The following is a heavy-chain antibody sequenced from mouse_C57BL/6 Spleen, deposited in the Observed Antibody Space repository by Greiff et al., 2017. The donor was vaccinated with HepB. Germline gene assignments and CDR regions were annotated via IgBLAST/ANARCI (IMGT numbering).Heavy chain of an antibody. Sequence: VQLQQSGAELVKPGASVKISCKASGYAFSSYWMNWVKQRPGKGLEWIGQIYPGDGDTNYNGKFKGKATLTADKSSSTAYMQLSSLTSEDSAVYFCAYPARGYAMDYWGQGTSVTVSS. CDR3: AYPARGYAMDY. CDR2: IYPGDGDT. J-gene: IGHJ4*01. CDR1: GYAFSSYW. V-gene: IGHV1-80*01.